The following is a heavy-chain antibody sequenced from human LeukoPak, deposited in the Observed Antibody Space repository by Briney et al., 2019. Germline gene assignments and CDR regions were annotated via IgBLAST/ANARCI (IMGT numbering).Heavy chain of an antibody. D-gene: IGHD5-18*01. CDR2: IRYDGSNK. J-gene: IGHJ4*02. Sequence: GGSLGLSCAASGFTFSSYGMHWVRQAPGKGLEWVAFIRYDGSNKYYADSVKGRFTISRDNSKNTLYLQMNTLRAEDTAVYYCAKGGEVDTAMVSGYWGQGTLVTVSS. CDR3: AKGGEVDTAMVSGY. CDR1: GFTFSSYG. V-gene: IGHV3-30*02.